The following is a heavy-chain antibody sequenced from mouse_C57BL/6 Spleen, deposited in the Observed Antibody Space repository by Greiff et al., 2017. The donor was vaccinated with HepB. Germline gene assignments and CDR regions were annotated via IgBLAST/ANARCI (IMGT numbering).Heavy chain of an antibody. D-gene: IGHD1-1*01. V-gene: IGHV5-17*01. Sequence: EVKVVESGGGLVKPGGSLKLSCAASGFTFSDYGMHWVRQAPEKGLEWVAYISSGSSTIYYADTVKGRFTISRDNAKNTLFLQMTSLRSEDTAMYYCASPAITTVVPYWYFDVWGTGTTVTVSS. CDR2: ISSGSSTI. J-gene: IGHJ1*03. CDR3: ASPAITTVVPYWYFDV. CDR1: GFTFSDYG.